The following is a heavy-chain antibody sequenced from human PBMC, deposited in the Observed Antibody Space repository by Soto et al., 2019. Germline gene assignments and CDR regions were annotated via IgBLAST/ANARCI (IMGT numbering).Heavy chain of an antibody. CDR2: ISPSGGST. J-gene: IGHJ5*02. CDR1: RDAFPSYY. V-gene: IGHV1-46*01. Sequence: ASVKVSCKASRDAFPSYYMHWVRQAPGQGLEWMGIISPSGGSTTYAQKFQGRGTMTRDTAPSTVYMELSSLRSEDTAVYYCATGDYDFWSVPGWFDPWAQGTLVTVSS. CDR3: ATGDYDFWSVPGWFDP. D-gene: IGHD3-3*01.